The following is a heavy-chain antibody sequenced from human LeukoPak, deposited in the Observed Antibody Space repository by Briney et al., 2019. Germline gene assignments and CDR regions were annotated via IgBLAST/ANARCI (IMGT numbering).Heavy chain of an antibody. CDR2: IYSGGYT. CDR3: ARLKYDRSGYYSILDN. CDR1: GFTVSSSY. Sequence: PWGSLRLSCAASGFTVSSSYMIWVRQAPGKGLEWVSVIYSGGYTYYADSVKGRFTISRDNAKNSLYLQMNSLRAEDTAVYYCARLKYDRSGYYSILDNWGQGTLVTVSS. D-gene: IGHD3-22*01. V-gene: IGHV3-53*01. J-gene: IGHJ4*02.